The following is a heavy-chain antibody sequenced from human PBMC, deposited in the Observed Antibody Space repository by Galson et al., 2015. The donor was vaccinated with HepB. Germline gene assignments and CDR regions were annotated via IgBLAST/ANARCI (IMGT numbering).Heavy chain of an antibody. CDR1: GDNVSSNRAA. D-gene: IGHD2/OR15-2a*01. CDR3: ARGFLLKGFDP. V-gene: IGHV6-1*01. J-gene: IGHJ5*02. CDR2: AYYSTKWKT. Sequence: CAISGDNVSSNRAAWNWIRQSPSGGLEWLGRAYYSTKWKTDYAVSVKSRITISSDTSKNHLSLQLNSVTPEDTAVYYCARGFLLKGFDPWGQGTLVTVSS.